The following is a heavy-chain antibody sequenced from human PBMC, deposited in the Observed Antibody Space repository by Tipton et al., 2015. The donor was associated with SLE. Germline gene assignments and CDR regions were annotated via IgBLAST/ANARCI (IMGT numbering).Heavy chain of an antibody. V-gene: IGHV4-4*07. CDR1: GGSISSYY. Sequence: LRLSCTVSGGSISSYYWSWIRQPAGKGLEWIGRIYTSGSTNYNPSLKSRVTMSVDTSKNQFSLKLSSVTAADTAVYYCARRIQLWLVAFDIWGQGTMVTVSS. J-gene: IGHJ3*02. CDR2: IYTSGST. CDR3: ARRIQLWLVAFDI. D-gene: IGHD5-18*01.